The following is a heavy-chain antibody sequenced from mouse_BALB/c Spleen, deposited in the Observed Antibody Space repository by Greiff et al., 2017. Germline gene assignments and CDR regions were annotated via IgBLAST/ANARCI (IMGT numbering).Heavy chain of an antibody. V-gene: IGHV1-9*01. CDR1: GYTFSSYW. CDR3: ASYYRYSWFAY. J-gene: IGHJ3*01. D-gene: IGHD2-14*01. CDR2: ILPGSGST. Sequence: VQLVESGAELMKPGASVKISCKATGYTFSSYWIEWVKQRPGHGLEWIGEILPGSGSTNYNEKFKGKATFTADTSSNTAYMQLSSLTSEDSAVYYCASYYRYSWFAYWGQGTLVTVSA.